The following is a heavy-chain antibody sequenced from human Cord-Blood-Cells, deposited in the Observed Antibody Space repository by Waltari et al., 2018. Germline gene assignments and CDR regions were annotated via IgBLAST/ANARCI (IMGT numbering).Heavy chain of an antibody. Sequence: EVQLVESGGGLVKPGGSLSLSCAASGFTFSSYSMNWVRQAPGKGLEWVSSISSSSSYIYYADSVKGRFTISRDNAKNSLYLQMNSLRAEDTAVYYCARSGYFGDAFDIWGQGTMVTVSS. CDR2: ISSSSSYI. D-gene: IGHD3-10*01. V-gene: IGHV3-21*01. CDR3: ARSGYFGDAFDI. J-gene: IGHJ3*02. CDR1: GFTFSSYS.